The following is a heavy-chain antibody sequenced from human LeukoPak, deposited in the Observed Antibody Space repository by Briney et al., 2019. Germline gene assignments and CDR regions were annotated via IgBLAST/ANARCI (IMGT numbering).Heavy chain of an antibody. J-gene: IGHJ4*02. CDR2: INHSGST. CDR1: GGSFSAYY. D-gene: IGHD5-18*01. Sequence: SETLSLTCAVYGGSFSAYYWSWIRQPPGKGLEWIGEINHSGSTNYNPSLKSRVTMSVDTSKNQFSLKLTSVTAADTAVYYCAHEGFATGGSTAIGYWGQGTLVTVSS. V-gene: IGHV4-34*01. CDR3: AHEGFATGGSTAIGY.